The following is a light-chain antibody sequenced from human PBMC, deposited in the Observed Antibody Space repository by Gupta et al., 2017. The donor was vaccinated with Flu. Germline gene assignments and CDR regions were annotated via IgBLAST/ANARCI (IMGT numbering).Light chain of an antibody. J-gene: IGLJ2*01. Sequence: QPVLPHPPSVYAAPGPKVTIPCSGSSSNIGNNYVSWYQQLPGTAPKLLTYENNKRPSGIPDRFSGSTSGTSATLGITGLQTGDEADYYCVTWDSSLTPVVFGGGTKLAVL. CDR1: SSNIGNNY. CDR2: ENN. V-gene: IGLV1-51*02. CDR3: VTWDSSLTPVV.